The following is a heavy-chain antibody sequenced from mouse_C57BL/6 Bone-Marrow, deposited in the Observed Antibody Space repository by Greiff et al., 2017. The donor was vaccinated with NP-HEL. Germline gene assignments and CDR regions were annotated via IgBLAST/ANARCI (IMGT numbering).Heavy chain of an antibody. D-gene: IGHD1-1*01. V-gene: IGHV1-76*01. CDR2: IYPGSGNT. CDR1: GYTFTDYY. CDR3: ARRYGSFPYWYFDV. J-gene: IGHJ1*03. Sequence: VKLQESGAELVRPGASVKLSCKASGYTFTDYYINWVKQRPGQGLEWIARIYPGSGNTYYNEKFKGKATLTAEKSSSTAYMQLSSLTSEDSAVYFCARRYGSFPYWYFDVWGTGTTVTVSS.